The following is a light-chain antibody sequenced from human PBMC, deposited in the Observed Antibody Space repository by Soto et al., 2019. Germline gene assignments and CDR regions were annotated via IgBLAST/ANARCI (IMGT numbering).Light chain of an antibody. CDR2: RAS. Sequence: DIVFTKSPATLSLSHGERATLTCRASQGVSSYLAWYQQKPGQAPRLLVWRASIRATDMAARFSGSGSGTEFTLTISSLQPEDSAVYYCQQYNNWPLTFGGGTKVDI. CDR3: QQYNNWPLT. V-gene: IGKV3-15*01. CDR1: QGVSSY. J-gene: IGKJ4*01.